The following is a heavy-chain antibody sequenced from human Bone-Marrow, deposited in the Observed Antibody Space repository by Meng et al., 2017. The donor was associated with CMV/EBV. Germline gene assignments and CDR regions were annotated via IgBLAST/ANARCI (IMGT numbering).Heavy chain of an antibody. D-gene: IGHD5-12*01. J-gene: IGHJ4*02. Sequence: SETLSLTCAVYGGSFSGYYWSWIRQPPGKGLEWIGEINHSGSTNYNPSLKSRVTISVDTSKNQFSLKLSSVTAADTAVYYCARGRRLSLGATIYYFDDWGQGTLVTVYS. CDR3: ARGRRLSLGATIYYFDD. CDR1: GGSFSGYY. CDR2: INHSGST. V-gene: IGHV4-34*01.